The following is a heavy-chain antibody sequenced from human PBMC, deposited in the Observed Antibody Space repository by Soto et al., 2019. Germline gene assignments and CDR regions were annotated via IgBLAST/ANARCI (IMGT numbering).Heavy chain of an antibody. J-gene: IGHJ6*02. V-gene: IGHV3-30*18. CDR3: ANSYYDILTGYSRPYYYYGMDV. CDR2: ISYDGSNK. Sequence: GGSLRLSCAASGFTFSSYGMHWVRQAPGKGLEWVAVISYDGSNKYYADSVRGRFTISRDNSKNTLYLQMNSLRAEDTAVYYCANSYYDILTGYSRPYYYYGMDVWGQGTTVTVSS. CDR1: GFTFSSYG. D-gene: IGHD3-9*01.